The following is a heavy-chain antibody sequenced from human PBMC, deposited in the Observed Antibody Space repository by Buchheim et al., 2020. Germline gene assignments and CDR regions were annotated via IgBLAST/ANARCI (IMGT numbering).Heavy chain of an antibody. V-gene: IGHV3-23*01. CDR1: GFTFSTYA. CDR3: AEGVEGRLVDF. CDR2: IHGGGNT. J-gene: IGHJ4*02. D-gene: IGHD5-24*01. Sequence: EVQLLESGGGLVQPGGSLRLSCVASGFTFSTYAMNWVRQAPGKGLEWVSTIHGGGNTFYPDSVKGRFTISRDNSESTLYLQMNSLRAEDTALYYCAEGVEGRLVDFWGQGTL.